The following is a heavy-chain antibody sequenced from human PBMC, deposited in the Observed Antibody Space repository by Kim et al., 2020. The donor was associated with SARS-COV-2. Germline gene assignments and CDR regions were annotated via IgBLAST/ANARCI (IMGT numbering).Heavy chain of an antibody. CDR2: ISSSGSTI. Sequence: GGSLRLSCAASGFTFSSYEMNWVRQAPGKGLEWVSYISSSGSTIYYADSVKGRFTISRDNAKNSLYLQMNSLRAEDTAVYYCARDRNCSGGSCRNWFDPWVQGTLVTVSS. D-gene: IGHD2-15*01. J-gene: IGHJ5*02. CDR3: ARDRNCSGGSCRNWFDP. V-gene: IGHV3-48*03. CDR1: GFTFSSYE.